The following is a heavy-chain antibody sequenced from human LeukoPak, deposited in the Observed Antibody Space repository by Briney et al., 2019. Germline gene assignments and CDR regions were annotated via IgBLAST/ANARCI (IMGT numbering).Heavy chain of an antibody. V-gene: IGHV3-11*01. CDR1: GFTFSDYD. Sequence: GGSLRLSCAASGFTFSDYDMSWIRQAPGKGLEWVADIGCGGSNKYYADSVKGRFTISRDNAKNSMYLQMNSLRAEDTAVYCCARAHSSGTYYGAGYWGQGTLVTVSS. D-gene: IGHD1-26*01. CDR3: ARAHSSGTYYGAGY. J-gene: IGHJ4*02. CDR2: IGCGGSNK.